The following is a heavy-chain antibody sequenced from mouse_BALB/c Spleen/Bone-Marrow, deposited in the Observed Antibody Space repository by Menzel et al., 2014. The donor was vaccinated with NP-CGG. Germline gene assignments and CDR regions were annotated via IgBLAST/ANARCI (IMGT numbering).Heavy chain of an antibody. CDR3: ARLITTGGFAY. V-gene: IGHV1-9*01. CDR1: GYTFSTYW. J-gene: IGHJ3*01. D-gene: IGHD2-4*01. CDR2: ILPGSGTT. Sequence: AQLVESGAELMKPGASVKISCKATGYTFSTYWIEWVKQRPGHGLEWIGEILPGSGTTNYNEKFKGKATFTADTSSNTAYMQLSSLTSEDSAVYYCARLITTGGFAYWGQGTLVTVSA.